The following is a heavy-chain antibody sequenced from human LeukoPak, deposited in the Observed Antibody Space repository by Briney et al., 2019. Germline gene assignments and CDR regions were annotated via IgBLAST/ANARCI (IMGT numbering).Heavy chain of an antibody. V-gene: IGHV3-23*01. Sequence: GGSLRLSCAASGFTFNSYGMSWVRQAPGKGLEGVSGVSGSGGRTYYADSVKGRLTISRDNSKNTLYLQMNSLRAEDTAVYYCAKDFRGLNYDFWSAPRDYWGQGTLVTVSS. CDR2: VSGSGGRT. CDR3: AKDFRGLNYDFWSAPRDY. J-gene: IGHJ4*02. CDR1: GFTFNSYG. D-gene: IGHD3-3*01.